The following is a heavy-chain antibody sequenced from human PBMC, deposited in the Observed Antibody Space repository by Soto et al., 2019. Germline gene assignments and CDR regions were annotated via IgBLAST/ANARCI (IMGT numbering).Heavy chain of an antibody. J-gene: IGHJ4*02. V-gene: IGHV4-34*01. Sequence: SETLSLTCGVYNGSFSDYFWNWIRQPPGKGLEWIGEIKESGFATYNPSLKRRVTMSVDTANNQFSLKVTSVTAADTAVYYCARGKSSGPLYYFDAWGQGTLVTVSS. CDR3: ARGKSSGPLYYFDA. CDR1: NGSFSDYF. CDR2: IKESGFA. D-gene: IGHD6-19*01.